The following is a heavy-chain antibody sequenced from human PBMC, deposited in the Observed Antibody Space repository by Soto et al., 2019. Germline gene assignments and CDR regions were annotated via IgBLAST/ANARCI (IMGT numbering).Heavy chain of an antibody. CDR3: ARGEQYSGRIFDY. V-gene: IGHV6-1*01. CDR2: TYYRSKWYC. Sequence: SQTLSLTCAITGDSVSSNSAGWSWARQSPSRGLEWLGRTYYRSKWYCEYAVSVRGRITINPDTSKNQYSLQLNSVTPEDTAVYFCARGEQYSGRIFDYWGQGTLVTVSS. CDR1: GDSVSSNSAG. D-gene: IGHD1-26*01. J-gene: IGHJ4*01.